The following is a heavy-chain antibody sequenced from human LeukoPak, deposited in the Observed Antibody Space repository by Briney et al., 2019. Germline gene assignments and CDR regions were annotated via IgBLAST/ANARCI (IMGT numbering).Heavy chain of an antibody. D-gene: IGHD2-21*02. J-gene: IGHJ4*02. V-gene: IGHV4-59*01. CDR1: GGSIRSYH. Sequence: SETLSLTCTVSGGSIRSYHWSWIRQPPGKRLEWIGYIYDSGSTNYNPSLKSRVTISIDTSKNQFSLKLSSVTAADTAVYYCAREAYCGGDCYSGFDYWGQGTLVTVSS. CDR3: AREAYCGGDCYSGFDY. CDR2: IYDSGST.